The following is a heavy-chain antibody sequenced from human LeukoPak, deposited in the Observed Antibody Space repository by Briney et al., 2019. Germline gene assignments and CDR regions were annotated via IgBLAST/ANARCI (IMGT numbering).Heavy chain of an antibody. CDR1: GFTVSSNY. Sequence: PGGSLRLSCAASGFTVSSNYMSWVRQAPGKGLEWVSVIYSGGSTYYADSVKGRFTISRDNSKSTLYLQMNSLRAEDTAVYYCARGLVWPYRSGVRYYYYYMDVWGKGTTVTVSS. V-gene: IGHV3-53*05. CDR3: ARGLVWPYRSGVRYYYYYMDV. D-gene: IGHD6-19*01. CDR2: IYSGGST. J-gene: IGHJ6*03.